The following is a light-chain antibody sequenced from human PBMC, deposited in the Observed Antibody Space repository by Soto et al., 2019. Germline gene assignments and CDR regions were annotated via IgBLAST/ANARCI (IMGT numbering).Light chain of an antibody. J-gene: IGKJ1*01. CDR1: QSVNSN. CDR2: GAS. Sequence: EIVMTQSPATLSVSPGERATLSCRASQSVNSNLAWYQQKPGQAPRLLIYGASTRATGIPARFSGRGSGTEFTLTISSLQSEDFAVYYCQQYNNWPPTFGQGTKVEIK. V-gene: IGKV3-15*01. CDR3: QQYNNWPPT.